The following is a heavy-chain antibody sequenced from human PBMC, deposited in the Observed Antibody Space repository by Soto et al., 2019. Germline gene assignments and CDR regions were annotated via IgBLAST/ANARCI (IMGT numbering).Heavy chain of an antibody. CDR2: ISSTGSGT. D-gene: IGHD1-1*01. Sequence: EVQLVESGGDLVQPGGSLRLSCAASGFTFSSYEMHWVHQAPGKGLEWISYISSTGSGTHYADSVKGRFTISRDNARNSLSLQMNSLRAEDTAIYYCVRDLHEPLPADVLQVANWGQGTQVTVSS. V-gene: IGHV3-48*03. CDR3: VRDLHEPLPADVLQVAN. CDR1: GFTFSSYE. J-gene: IGHJ4*02.